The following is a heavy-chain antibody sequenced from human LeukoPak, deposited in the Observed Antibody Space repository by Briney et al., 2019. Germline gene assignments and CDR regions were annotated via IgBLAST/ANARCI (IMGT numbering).Heavy chain of an antibody. CDR1: GGSISSGGYS. Sequence: PSQTLSLTCAVSGGSISSGGYSWSWIRQPPGKGLEWIGYIYHSGSTYYNPSLKSRATISVDRSKNQFSLKLSSVTAADTAVYYCARGSDWFDPWGQGTLVTVSS. CDR2: IYHSGST. J-gene: IGHJ5*02. D-gene: IGHD3-10*01. CDR3: ARGSDWFDP. V-gene: IGHV4-30-2*01.